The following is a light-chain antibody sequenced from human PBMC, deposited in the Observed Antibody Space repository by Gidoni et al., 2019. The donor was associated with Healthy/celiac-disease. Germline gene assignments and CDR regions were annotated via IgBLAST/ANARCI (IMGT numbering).Light chain of an antibody. CDR2: WAS. J-gene: IGKJ3*01. CDR1: QSVLYISNNKNY. CDR3: QQYYSTPFT. Sequence: DIVMNHAPDHLALSLGKRATINCKSSQSVLYISNNKNYLACYQQKPGQPPKLLIYWASTRESGVPDRFSGSGSGTDFTLTISSLQAEDVAVYYCQQYYSTPFTFGPGTKVDIK. V-gene: IGKV4-1*01.